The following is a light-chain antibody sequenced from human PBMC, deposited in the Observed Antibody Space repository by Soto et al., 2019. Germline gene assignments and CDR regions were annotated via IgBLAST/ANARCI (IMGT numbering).Light chain of an antibody. CDR3: QQYHNLPPWT. V-gene: IGKV3-15*01. J-gene: IGKJ1*01. Sequence: EIVMTQSPATLSVSPGERATVSCRASHDIRSNLAWYQQRPGQAPRLLIYGASTRATGIPARFSGSGSGTEFTLTISSLQSEDLAVYHCQQYHNLPPWTFGQGTKVEIK. CDR2: GAS. CDR1: HDIRSN.